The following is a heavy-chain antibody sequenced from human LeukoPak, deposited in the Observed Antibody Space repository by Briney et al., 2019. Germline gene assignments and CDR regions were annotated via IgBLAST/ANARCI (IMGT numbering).Heavy chain of an antibody. CDR2: ISGSGGST. V-gene: IGHV3-23*01. CDR1: GFTFSSYA. Sequence: GGSLRLSCAASGFTFSSYAKSWVRQAPGKGLEWVSAISGSGGSTYYADSVKGRFTISRDNSKNTLYLQMNSLRAEDTAVYYCAKDHPLDYYYGMDVWGQGTTVTVSS. J-gene: IGHJ6*02. CDR3: AKDHPLDYYYGMDV.